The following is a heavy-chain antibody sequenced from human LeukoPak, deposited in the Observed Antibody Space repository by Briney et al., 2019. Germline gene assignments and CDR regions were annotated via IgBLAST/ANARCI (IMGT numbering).Heavy chain of an antibody. CDR1: GFTFSSYA. J-gene: IGHJ5*02. V-gene: IGHV3-23*01. D-gene: IGHD6-13*01. CDR2: ISGSGGST. Sequence: GGSLRLSCAASGFTFSSYAMSWVRQAPGKGLEWVSAISGSGGSTYYADSVKGRFTISRDNSKNTLYLQVNSLRAEDTAVYYCAKDTRRGYSSSWYWFDPWGQGTLVTVSS. CDR3: AKDTRRGYSSSWYWFDP.